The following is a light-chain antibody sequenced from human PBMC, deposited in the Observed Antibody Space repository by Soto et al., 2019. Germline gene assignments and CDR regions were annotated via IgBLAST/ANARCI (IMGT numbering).Light chain of an antibody. J-gene: IGLJ1*01. V-gene: IGLV2-8*01. Sequence: QSALTQPPSASGSPGQSVTISCTGTSSDVGKYDYVSWFQHHPGKAPKLIIYEVSKRPSGVPDRFSGSKSGTSASLAITGLRPEDEADYYCQSYDDTLSGSWVFGTGTKVTVL. CDR2: EVS. CDR1: SSDVGKYDY. CDR3: QSYDDTLSGSWV.